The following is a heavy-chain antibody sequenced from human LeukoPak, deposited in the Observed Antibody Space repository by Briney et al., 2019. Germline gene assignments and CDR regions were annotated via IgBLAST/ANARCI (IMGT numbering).Heavy chain of an antibody. CDR3: ASGDCYSCDYHYYMDV. D-gene: IGHD2-21*02. CDR1: GFTFSSYE. J-gene: IGHJ6*03. CDR2: ISSSGSII. Sequence: GGSLRLSCAVSGFTFSSYEMNWVRQAPGKGLEWVSYISSSGSIIYYADSVKGRFTISRDNAKNSLYLQMNSLRAEDTAVYYCASGDCYSCDYHYYMDVWGKGTTVTVSS. V-gene: IGHV3-48*03.